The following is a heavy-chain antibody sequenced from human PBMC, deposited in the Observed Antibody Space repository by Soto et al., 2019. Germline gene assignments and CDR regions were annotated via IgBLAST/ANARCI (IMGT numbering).Heavy chain of an antibody. V-gene: IGHV1-69*13. J-gene: IGHJ3*02. Sequence: GASVKVSCKASGGTFSSYAISWVRQAPGQGLEWMGGIIPIFGTANYAQKFQGGVTITADESTSTAYMELSSLRSEDTAVYYCARCRPTYYDFWSGSYDAFDIWGQGTMVTVSS. CDR3: ARCRPTYYDFWSGSYDAFDI. CDR1: GGTFSSYA. CDR2: IIPIFGTA. D-gene: IGHD3-3*01.